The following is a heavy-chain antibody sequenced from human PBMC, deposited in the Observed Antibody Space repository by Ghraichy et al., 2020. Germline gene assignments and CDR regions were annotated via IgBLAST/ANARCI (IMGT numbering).Heavy chain of an antibody. Sequence: SETLSLTCAVYGGSFSGYYWSWIRQPPGKGLEWIGEINHSGSTNYNPSLKSRVTISVDTSKNQFSLKLRSVTAADTAVYYCARKGAISAFDIWGQGTMVTVSS. J-gene: IGHJ3*02. V-gene: IGHV4-34*01. CDR1: GGSFSGYY. D-gene: IGHD4/OR15-4a*01. CDR3: ARKGAISAFDI. CDR2: INHSGST.